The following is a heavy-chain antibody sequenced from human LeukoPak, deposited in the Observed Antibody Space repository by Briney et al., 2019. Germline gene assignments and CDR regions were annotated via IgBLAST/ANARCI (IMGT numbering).Heavy chain of an antibody. Sequence: PSETRSLTCTVSGGSISSYYWSWIRQPPGKGLEWIGYIYYSGSTNYNPSLKSRVTISVDTSKNQFSLKLSSVTAADTAVYYCARVGDIVVVPAAYFNAFDIWGQGTMVTVSS. CDR1: GGSISSYY. CDR3: ARVGDIVVVPAAYFNAFDI. J-gene: IGHJ3*02. V-gene: IGHV4-59*01. CDR2: IYYSGST. D-gene: IGHD2-2*01.